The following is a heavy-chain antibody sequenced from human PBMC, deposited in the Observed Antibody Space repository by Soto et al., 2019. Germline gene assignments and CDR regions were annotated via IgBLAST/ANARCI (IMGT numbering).Heavy chain of an antibody. D-gene: IGHD6-13*01. CDR1: GYTFTGYC. V-gene: IGHV1-2*02. CDR3: ARDLLAAADRGVWFDP. CDR2: INPNSGGT. Sequence: ASVKVSCKASGYTFTGYCMHWVRQAPGQGLEWMGWINPNSGGTNYAQKFQGRVTMTRDTSISTAYMELSRLRSDDTAVYYCARDLLAAADRGVWFDPWGQGTLVTVSS. J-gene: IGHJ5*02.